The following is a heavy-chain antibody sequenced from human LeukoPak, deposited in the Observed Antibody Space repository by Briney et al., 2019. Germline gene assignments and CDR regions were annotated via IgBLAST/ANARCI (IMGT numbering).Heavy chain of an antibody. CDR3: ARVVAVTGTPVYYMDV. V-gene: IGHV1-2*02. Sequence: GASVKVSCEASGYMFTGYYMHWVRQAPGRGLEWMGWINPNSGGTNYAQKFQGRVTMTRDTSISTAYMDLNRLRSDDTAVYYCARVVAVTGTPVYYMDVWGKGTTVTVSS. CDR1: GYMFTGYY. D-gene: IGHD6-19*01. J-gene: IGHJ6*03. CDR2: INPNSGGT.